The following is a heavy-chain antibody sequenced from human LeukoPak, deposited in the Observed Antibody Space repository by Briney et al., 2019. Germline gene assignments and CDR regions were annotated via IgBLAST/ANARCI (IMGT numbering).Heavy chain of an antibody. D-gene: IGHD3-22*01. CDR1: GYTFTSYD. CDR3: SRTKKLSPITFIVLDAFDI. J-gene: IGHJ3*02. Sequence: ASVKVSCKASGYTFTSYDINWVRQATGQGLEWMGRIIPIFGTANYAQKFQGRVTITTDESTSTAYMELSSLRSEDPAVYYCSRTKKLSPITFIVLDAFDIWGQGTMVTVSS. CDR2: IIPIFGTA. V-gene: IGHV1-69*05.